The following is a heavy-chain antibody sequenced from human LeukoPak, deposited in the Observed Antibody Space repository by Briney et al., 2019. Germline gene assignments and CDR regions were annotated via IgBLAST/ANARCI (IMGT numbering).Heavy chain of an antibody. CDR1: GFTFSSYA. D-gene: IGHD3-22*01. CDR3: AKDRPTMIVVVITDAFDI. J-gene: IGHJ3*02. V-gene: IGHV3-23*01. Sequence: GGSLRLSCAASGFTFSSYAMSWVRQAPGKGLEWVSAISGSGGSTYYADSVKGRFTISRDNSKNTLYLQMNSLRAEDTAVYYCAKDRPTMIVVVITDAFDIWGQGTMVTVSS. CDR2: ISGSGGST.